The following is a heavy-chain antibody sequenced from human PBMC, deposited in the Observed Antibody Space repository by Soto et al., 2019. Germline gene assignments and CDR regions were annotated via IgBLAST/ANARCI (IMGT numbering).Heavy chain of an antibody. CDR2: IKSKTGGGTT. J-gene: IGHJ6*02. V-gene: IGHV3-15*01. Sequence: EVQLVESGGGLVKPGGSLRLSCAASGFTFSNAWMSWVRQAPGQGLEWVGRIKSKTGGGTTDYAVPVKGRFTISRDDSKNTLYQQMNSLKTDDTAVYYCTTTVMYYYYYFGMDVWGQGTTVTVSS. D-gene: IGHD4-4*01. CDR1: GFTFSNAW. CDR3: TTTVMYYYYYFGMDV.